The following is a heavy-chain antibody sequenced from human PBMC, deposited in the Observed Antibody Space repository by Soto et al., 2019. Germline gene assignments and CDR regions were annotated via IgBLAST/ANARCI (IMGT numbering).Heavy chain of an antibody. D-gene: IGHD6-19*01. J-gene: IGHJ5*02. CDR3: ARQGSSGWYMENWFDP. Sequence: GESLKISCKGSGYSFTSYWIGWVRQMPGKGLEWMGIIYPGDSDTRYSPSFQGQVTISADKSISTAYLQWSSLKASDTAMYYCARQGSSGWYMENWFDPWGQGTLVTVSS. V-gene: IGHV5-51*01. CDR1: GYSFTSYW. CDR2: IYPGDSDT.